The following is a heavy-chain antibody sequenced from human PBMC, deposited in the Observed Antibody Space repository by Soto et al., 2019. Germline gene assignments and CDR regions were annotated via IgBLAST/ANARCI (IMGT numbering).Heavy chain of an antibody. CDR1: GFAFRSYT. CDR2: ISSGSTYI. J-gene: IGHJ4*02. D-gene: IGHD3-16*01. CDR3: ARVGHGLGLED. Sequence: EVQLVESGGGLVKPGDSLRLSCAVSGFAFRSYTMNWVRQAPGKGLEWVSSISSGSTYIDYAESVNGRFTISRDNAKNSLDLQMNSLRAEDTAVYYCARVGHGLGLEDWGQGTLVTVSS. V-gene: IGHV3-21*01.